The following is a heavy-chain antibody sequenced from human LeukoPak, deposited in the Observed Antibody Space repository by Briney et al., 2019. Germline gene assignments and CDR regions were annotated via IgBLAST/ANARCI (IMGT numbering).Heavy chain of an antibody. CDR2: ISYDGSNK. CDR3: ARSIMIFGVARGLGDWFDP. Sequence: GSLRLSCAASGFTFSSYAMHWVRQAPGKGLEWVAVISYDGSNKYYADSVKGRFTISRDNSKNTLYLQVNSLRAEDTAVYYCARSIMIFGVARGLGDWFDPWGQGTLVTVSS. V-gene: IGHV3-30*04. D-gene: IGHD3-3*01. J-gene: IGHJ5*02. CDR1: GFTFSSYA.